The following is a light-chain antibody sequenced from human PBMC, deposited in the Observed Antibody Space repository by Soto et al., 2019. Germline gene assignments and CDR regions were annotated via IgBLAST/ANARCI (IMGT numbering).Light chain of an antibody. Sequence: QSVLTQPPSESGAPGQRVTIYCTGSSSNIGAGYDVHWYQQLPGTAPKLLIYGNSNRPSWVPDRFSGSKSGTSASLAITWLQAEDEADYYCQSYDSSLSGSVVFGGGTKLTVL. CDR2: GNS. V-gene: IGLV1-40*01. CDR1: SSNIGAGYD. J-gene: IGLJ2*01. CDR3: QSYDSSLSGSVV.